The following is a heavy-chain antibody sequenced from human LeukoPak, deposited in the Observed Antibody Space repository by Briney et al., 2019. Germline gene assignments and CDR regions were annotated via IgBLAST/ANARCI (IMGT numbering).Heavy chain of an antibody. CDR2: ISGSGGST. Sequence: GGSLRLSCAASGFTFSSYAMSWVRQAPGKGLEWVSAISGSGGSTYYADSVKGRFTISRDNSKHTLYLQMSSLTAEDSAIYYCAIRTLSATFDYWGQGTLVTVSS. CDR1: GFTFSSYA. CDR3: AIRTLSATFDY. D-gene: IGHD2-2*01. J-gene: IGHJ4*02. V-gene: IGHV3-23*01.